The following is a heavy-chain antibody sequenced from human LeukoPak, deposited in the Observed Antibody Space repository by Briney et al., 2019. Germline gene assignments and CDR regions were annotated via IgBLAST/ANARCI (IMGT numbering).Heavy chain of an antibody. J-gene: IGHJ4*02. CDR1: GFTFSSYG. Sequence: GGSLRLSCAASGFTFSSYGMHWVRQAPGKGLEWVAVISYDGSNKYYADSVKGRFTISRDNSKNTLYLQMNSLRAEDTAVYYCAKDAVMTGDSHFDYWGQGTLVTVSS. CDR2: ISYDGSNK. CDR3: AKDAVMTGDSHFDY. D-gene: IGHD7-27*01. V-gene: IGHV3-30*18.